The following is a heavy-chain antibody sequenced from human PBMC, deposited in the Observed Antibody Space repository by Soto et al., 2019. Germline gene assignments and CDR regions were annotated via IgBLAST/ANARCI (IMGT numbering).Heavy chain of an antibody. CDR2: MKQDGSEI. Sequence: PGGSLRLSCAASGFTFSSYWMSWVRQAPGKGLEWVANMKQDGSEIDYMDSMKGRFTLSRDNAKNSLYLQMNSLRAEDTAVYYCARIGYRSSSFDYWGQGTLVTVSS. CDR3: ARIGYRSSSFDY. V-gene: IGHV3-7*01. J-gene: IGHJ4*02. CDR1: GFTFSSYW. D-gene: IGHD6-6*01.